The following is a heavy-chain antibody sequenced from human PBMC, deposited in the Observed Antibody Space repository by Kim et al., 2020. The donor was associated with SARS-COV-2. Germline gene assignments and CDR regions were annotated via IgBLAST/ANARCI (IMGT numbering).Heavy chain of an antibody. CDR2: IRSNGGST. CDR1: GFTFSDYA. D-gene: IGHD6-19*01. CDR3: AKTFSSASRPPDC. J-gene: IGHJ4*02. Sequence: GGSLRLSCAASGFTFSDYAMSWVRQAPGKGLEWVSGIRSNGGSTYYADSVKGRFTISRDNSKNTLYLQMNSLRAEDTALYYCAKTFSSASRPPDCWGLGT. V-gene: IGHV3-23*01.